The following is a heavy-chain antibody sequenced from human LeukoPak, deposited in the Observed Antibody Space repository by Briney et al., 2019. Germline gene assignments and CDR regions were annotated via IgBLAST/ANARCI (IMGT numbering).Heavy chain of an antibody. CDR1: GGSISSGSYY. J-gene: IGHJ2*01. CDR2: IYTSGRT. D-gene: IGHD2-15*01. CDR3: ARAGYCSGGSCYMFAWYFDL. V-gene: IGHV4-61*02. Sequence: TSSETLSLTCTVSGGSISSGSYYWRWIRQPAGKGLEWIGRIYTSGRTNYNPSLKSRVTISVDTSKNQFSLKLSSVTAADTAVYYCARAGYCSGGSCYMFAWYFDLWGRGTLVTVSS.